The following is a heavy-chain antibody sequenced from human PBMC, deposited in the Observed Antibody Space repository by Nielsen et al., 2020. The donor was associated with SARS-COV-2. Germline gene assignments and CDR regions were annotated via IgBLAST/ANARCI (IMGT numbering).Heavy chain of an antibody. J-gene: IGHJ6*02. CDR2: NNPYSSGT. Sequence: ASVKVSCKASGYTFTDYYIHWVRQAPGQGLEWMGRNNPYSSGTNYAQKFQGTVTMTRDASISTVYMELTSDDTAVYYCARARATIFGLVMSYGMDVWGQGTTVAVSS. V-gene: IGHV1-2*06. D-gene: IGHD3/OR15-3a*01. CDR1: GYTFTDYY. CDR3: ARARATIFGLVMSYGMDV.